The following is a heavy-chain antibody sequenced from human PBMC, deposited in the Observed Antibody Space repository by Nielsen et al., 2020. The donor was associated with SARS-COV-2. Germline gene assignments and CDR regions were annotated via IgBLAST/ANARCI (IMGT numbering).Heavy chain of an antibody. CDR2: ISSSSSYI. D-gene: IGHD3-10*01. CDR3: ARRPETWYYYGSGSYYGHLDY. V-gene: IGHV3-21*05. Sequence: WIRQPPGKGLEWVSYISSSSSYIYYADSVKGRFTISRDNAKNSLYLQMNSLRAEDTAVYYCARRPETWYYYGSGSYYGHLDYWGQGTLVTVSS. J-gene: IGHJ4*02.